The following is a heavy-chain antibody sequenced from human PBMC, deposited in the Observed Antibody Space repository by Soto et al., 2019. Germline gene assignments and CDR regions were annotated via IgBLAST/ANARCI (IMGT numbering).Heavy chain of an antibody. V-gene: IGHV4-61*01. J-gene: IGHJ4*02. Sequence: SETLSLTCTVAGGSVSSGSYYWSWIRQPPGKGLEWIGYIYYSGSTNYNPSLKSRVTISVDTSKNQFSLKLSSVTAADTAVYYCAREYSSSSSFDYWGQGTLVTVSS. CDR1: GGSVSSGSYY. CDR3: AREYSSSSSFDY. CDR2: IYYSGST. D-gene: IGHD6-6*01.